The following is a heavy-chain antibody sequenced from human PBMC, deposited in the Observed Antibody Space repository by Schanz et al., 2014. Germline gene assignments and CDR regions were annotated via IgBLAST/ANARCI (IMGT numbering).Heavy chain of an antibody. CDR3: VRELSGGTFDY. V-gene: IGHV1-2*06. CDR2: INPNSGAT. D-gene: IGHD1-1*01. Sequence: QVQLVQSGAEVKKPGASVKVSCQASGYTFTGYYMHWVRQAPGQGLEWMGQINPNSGATIYAQNFQGRVTMTRDTSISTAYMELNSLRSDDTAVYYCVRELSGGTFDYWGQGALVTVSS. CDR1: GYTFTGYY. J-gene: IGHJ4*02.